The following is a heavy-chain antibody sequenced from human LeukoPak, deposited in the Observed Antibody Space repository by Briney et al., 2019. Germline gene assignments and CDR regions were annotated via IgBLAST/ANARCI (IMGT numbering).Heavy chain of an antibody. V-gene: IGHV1-18*04. CDR3: ARAYCSSTSCYKEDVDY. J-gene: IGHJ4*02. CDR2: ISAYNGNT. D-gene: IGHD2-2*02. Sequence: ASVTVSCKASGYTFTSYYMHWVRQAPGQGLEWMGWISAYNGNTNYAQKLQGRVTMTTDTSTSTAYMELRSLRSDDTAVYYCARAYCSSTSCYKEDVDYWGQGTLVTVSS. CDR1: GYTFTSYY.